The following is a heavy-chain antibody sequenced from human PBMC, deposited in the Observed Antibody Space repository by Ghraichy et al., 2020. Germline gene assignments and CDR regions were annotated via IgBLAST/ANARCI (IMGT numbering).Heavy chain of an antibody. CDR2: TSHSGYT. D-gene: IGHD6-19*01. J-gene: IGHJ4*02. V-gene: IGHV4-34*01. CDR3: ARGPFTSGWMWYYFDA. Sequence: SETLSLTCNVYGGSFSAYYWSWIRQSPGKGLEWIGETSHSGYTTYSPSLESRVTISVDTSKNQFSLKLNPVTAADTAVYYLARGPFTSGWMWYYFDAWGQGTPVTVSS. CDR1: GGSFSAYY.